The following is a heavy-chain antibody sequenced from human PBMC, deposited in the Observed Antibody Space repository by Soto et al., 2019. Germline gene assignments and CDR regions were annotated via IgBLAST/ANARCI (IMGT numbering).Heavy chain of an antibody. CDR1: GGSISSGGYS. V-gene: IGHV4-31*03. CDR3: ARVCGYSYGYFDY. CDR2: SYYSGST. J-gene: IGHJ4*02. D-gene: IGHD5-18*01. Sequence: QVQLQESGPGLVKPSQTLSLTCTVSGGSISSGGYSWSWIRQHPGKVLEWIGYSYYSGSTYYNPSLKNRVTISVDTSKNQFSLKLSSVTAADTAVYYCARVCGYSYGYFDYWGQGTLVTVSS.